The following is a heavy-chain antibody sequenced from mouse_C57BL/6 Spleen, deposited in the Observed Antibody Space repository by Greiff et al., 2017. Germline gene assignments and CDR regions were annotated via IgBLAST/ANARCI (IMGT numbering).Heavy chain of an antibody. D-gene: IGHD1-1*01. CDR2: IHPNSGST. CDR3: ALITTVVADY. Sequence: QVQLQQPGAELVKPGASVKLSCKASGYTFTSYWMHWVKQRPGQGLEWIGMIHPNSGSTNYNEKFKSKATMTVDKSSSPSYMQLSSLTSEDSAVYYCALITTVVADYWGQGTTLTVAS. J-gene: IGHJ2*01. V-gene: IGHV1-64*01. CDR1: GYTFTSYW.